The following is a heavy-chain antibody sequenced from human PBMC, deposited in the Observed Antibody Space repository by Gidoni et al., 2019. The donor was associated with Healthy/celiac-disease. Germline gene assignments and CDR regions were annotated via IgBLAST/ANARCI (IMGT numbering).Heavy chain of an antibody. J-gene: IGHJ4*02. D-gene: IGHD3-3*01. Sequence: QLQLQESGPGLVKPSATLSLTCTVSGGSISSRSYYWGWIRQPPGKGLEWIGSIYYSGSTYYNPSVKSRVTISVDTSKNQFSLKLSSVTAADTAVYYCARLYYDFWSGYQTPFDYWGQGTLVTVSS. CDR3: ARLYYDFWSGYQTPFDY. CDR1: GGSISSRSYY. V-gene: IGHV4-39*01. CDR2: IYYSGST.